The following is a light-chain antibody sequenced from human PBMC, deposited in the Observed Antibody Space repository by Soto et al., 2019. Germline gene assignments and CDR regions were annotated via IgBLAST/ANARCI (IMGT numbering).Light chain of an antibody. CDR2: EVT. CDR1: STDVGGYDY. Sequence: QSVRTQPPSASGSPGQSVTISCTGTSTDVGGYDYVSWYQQHPGKAPKLMIYEVTKRPSGVPDRFSGSKSGNTASLTVSGLQAEDEADYYCSSYAGSNNFVFGTGTKVTVI. V-gene: IGLV2-8*01. J-gene: IGLJ1*01. CDR3: SSYAGSNNFV.